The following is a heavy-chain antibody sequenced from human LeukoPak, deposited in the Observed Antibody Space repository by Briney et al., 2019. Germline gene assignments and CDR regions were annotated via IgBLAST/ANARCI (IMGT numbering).Heavy chain of an antibody. CDR1: GYTFTGYY. Sequence: GASVKVSCKASGYTFTGYYMHWVRQAPGQGLEWMGWINPNSGGTNYAQKFQGRVTMTRDTSISTAYMELSRLRSDDTAVYYCARDREYQLLRLNYWGQGTLVTVSS. CDR2: INPNSGGT. V-gene: IGHV1-2*02. J-gene: IGHJ4*02. D-gene: IGHD2-2*01. CDR3: ARDREYQLLRLNY.